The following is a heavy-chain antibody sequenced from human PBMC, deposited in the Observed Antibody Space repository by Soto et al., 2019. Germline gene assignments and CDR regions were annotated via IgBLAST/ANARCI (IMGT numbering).Heavy chain of an antibody. CDR3: ARDARYDYRDV. J-gene: IGHJ6*03. CDR1: GFTFSSYW. CDR2: INNDGSST. V-gene: IGHV3-74*01. Sequence: EVQLVESGGGLVQPGGSLRLSCSASGFTFSSYWMHWVRQAPGKGLVWVSHINNDGSSTIYADSVRGRFTISRDNAKNTLYLEMNGLGAEATAVYFCARDARYDYRDVWGKGTTVTVSS.